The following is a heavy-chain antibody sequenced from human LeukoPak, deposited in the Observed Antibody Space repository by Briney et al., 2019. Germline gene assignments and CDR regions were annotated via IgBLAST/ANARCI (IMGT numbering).Heavy chain of an antibody. J-gene: IGHJ6*03. CDR2: MNPNSGNT. V-gene: IGHV1-8*01. D-gene: IGHD6-13*01. CDR1: GYTFTSYD. CDR3: ARANSSSWYEFYYYYYMDV. Sequence: GASVKVSCKASGYTFTSYDINWVRQATGQGLERMGWMNPNSGNTGYAQKFQGRATMTRNTSISTAYMELSSLRSEDTAVYYCARANSSSWYEFYYYYYMDVWGKGTTVTVSS.